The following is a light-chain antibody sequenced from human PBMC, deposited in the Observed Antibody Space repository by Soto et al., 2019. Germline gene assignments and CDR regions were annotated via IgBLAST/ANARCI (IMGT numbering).Light chain of an antibody. CDR3: QQYGRTPYT. CDR1: QSVSSTY. Sequence: EIVLTQSPGTLSLSPGERATLSCRASQSVSSTYLAWYQHKPGQAPRLLIYDTSSRVAGIPDRFSGSGSATDFTLTISRLEPEDFAVYYCQQYGRTPYTFGQGTKLDIK. CDR2: DTS. J-gene: IGKJ2*01. V-gene: IGKV3-20*01.